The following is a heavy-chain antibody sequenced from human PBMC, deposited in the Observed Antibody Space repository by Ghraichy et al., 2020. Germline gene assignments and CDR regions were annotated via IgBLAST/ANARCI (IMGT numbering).Heavy chain of an antibody. Sequence: SETLSLTCTVSGGSVSSGSYYWSWIRQPPGKGLEWIWYIYYSGSTNYNPSLKSRVTISVDTSKNQFSLKLSSVTAADTAVYYCASESRGPDYWGQGTLVTVSS. CDR1: GGSVSSGSYY. V-gene: IGHV4-61*01. CDR2: IYYSGST. J-gene: IGHJ4*02. CDR3: ASESRGPDY.